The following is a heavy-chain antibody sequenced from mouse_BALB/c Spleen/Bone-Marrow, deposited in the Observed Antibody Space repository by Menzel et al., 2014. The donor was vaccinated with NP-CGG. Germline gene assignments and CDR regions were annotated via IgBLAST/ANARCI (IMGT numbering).Heavy chain of an antibody. CDR1: GYTFTTYV. D-gene: IGHD2-1*01. CDR2: INPYTDGT. J-gene: IGHJ1*01. CDR3: ERGFGNSPVYGYFDF. V-gene: IGHV1-14*01. Sequence: VQLQQPGPELVKPGASVKMSCKASGYTFTTYVMHWVKQKPGQGLEWIGYINPYTDGTKFNEKFKGKATLTSDKSSSTAYMELSSLPLEAPGVFFCERGFGNSPVYGYFDFGGAG.